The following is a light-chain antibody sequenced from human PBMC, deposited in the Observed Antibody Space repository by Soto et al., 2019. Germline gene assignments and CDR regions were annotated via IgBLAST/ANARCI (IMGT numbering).Light chain of an antibody. V-gene: IGKV1-5*01. CDR3: QQYDSYPWT. J-gene: IGKJ1*01. Sequence: DIQVTQSPSTLSASVGDRVTITCRASQSISSWLAWYQQKPGKGPKLLIYDASSLESGVPSRFSGSGSGTEFTLTISSLQPDDFATYYCQQYDSYPWTFGQGTKVDIK. CDR2: DAS. CDR1: QSISSW.